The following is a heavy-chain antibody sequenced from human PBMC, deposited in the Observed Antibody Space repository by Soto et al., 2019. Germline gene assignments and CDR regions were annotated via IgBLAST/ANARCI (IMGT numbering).Heavy chain of an antibody. J-gene: IGHJ3*02. CDR3: AREDGGSGSYYTLDAFDI. CDR2: IYPGDSGT. Sequence: GESLKISCKGSGYSFTSYWIGWVRQMPGKGLEWMGIIYPGDSGTRYSPSFQGQVTISADKSINTAYLQWSSLKASDTAVYYCAREDGGSGSYYTLDAFDIWRQGTMVTVPS. V-gene: IGHV5-51*01. CDR1: GYSFTSYW. D-gene: IGHD3-10*01.